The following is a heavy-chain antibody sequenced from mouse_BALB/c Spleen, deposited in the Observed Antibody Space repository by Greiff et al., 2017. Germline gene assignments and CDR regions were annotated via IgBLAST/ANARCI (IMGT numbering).Heavy chain of an antibody. Sequence: EVKLLESGGGLVQPGGSLKLSCAASGFDFSRYWMSWVRQAPGKGLEWIGEINPDSSTINYTPSLKDTFIISRDNAKNTLYLQMSKVRSEDTALYYCAREDYYGDYAMDYWGQGTSVTVSS. CDR2: INPDSSTI. CDR1: GFDFSRYW. CDR3: AREDYYGDYAMDY. V-gene: IGHV4-1*02. D-gene: IGHD1-1*01. J-gene: IGHJ4*01.